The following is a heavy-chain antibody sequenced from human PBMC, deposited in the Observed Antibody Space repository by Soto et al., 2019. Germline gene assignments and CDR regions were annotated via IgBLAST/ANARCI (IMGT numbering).Heavy chain of an antibody. D-gene: IGHD3-10*01. J-gene: IGHJ4*02. CDR3: ARQSWLAPLDY. CDR2: IHYRGST. CDR1: GHDITNGLSY. V-gene: IGHV4-31*03. Sequence: QVPLPESRPGLVRPSQTLTLTCTISGHDITNGLSYWIWILQHPETGLAWIGSIHYRGSTDYTPSLKGRATISGDTSKSQFSRQLTSVPAAATALYYWARQSWLAPLDYWGQGTLVTVS.